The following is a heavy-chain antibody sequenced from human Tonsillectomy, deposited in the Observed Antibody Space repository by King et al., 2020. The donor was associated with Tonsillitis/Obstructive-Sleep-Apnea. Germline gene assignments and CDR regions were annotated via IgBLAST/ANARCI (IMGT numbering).Heavy chain of an antibody. CDR2: ISYDGSNK. CDR1: GFTFSSYA. J-gene: IGHJ4*02. Sequence: VQLVESGGGVVQPGRSLRLSCAASGFTFSSYAMHWVRQAPGKGLEWVAVISYDGSNKYYADSVKGRFTISRDNSKNTLYLQMNSLGAEDTAVYYCARDPYGGWFDYCGQGTLVTVSS. CDR3: ARDPYGGWFDY. V-gene: IGHV3-30*04. D-gene: IGHD4-23*01.